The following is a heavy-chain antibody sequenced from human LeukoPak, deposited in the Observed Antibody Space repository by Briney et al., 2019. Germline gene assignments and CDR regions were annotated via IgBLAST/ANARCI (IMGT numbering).Heavy chain of an antibody. J-gene: IGHJ4*02. D-gene: IGHD3-22*01. CDR3: ARDRGYYDSSGAFGY. CDR1: GGSISSGGYY. CDR2: IYYSGST. V-gene: IGHV4-31*03. Sequence: PSETLSLTCTVSGGSISSGGYYWSWIRQHPGKGLEWIGYIYYSGSTYYNPSLESRVTISVDTSKNQFSLKLSSVTAADTAVYYCARDRGYYDSSGAFGYWGQGTLVTVSS.